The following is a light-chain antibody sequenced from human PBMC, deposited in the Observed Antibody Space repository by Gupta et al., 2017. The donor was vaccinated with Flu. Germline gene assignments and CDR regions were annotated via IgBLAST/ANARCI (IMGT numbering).Light chain of an antibody. V-gene: IGLV1-40*01. CDR3: QSFDNSLSVWV. CDR2: NNN. CDR1: SANIGAGYD. J-gene: IGLJ3*02. Sequence: QSVLTQPPSVSGAPGQRVTMSCTGTSANIGAGYDVHWYQRLPGAGPKLLIFNNNDRPSGVPDRFSGSKSGTSASLAIAGLQAEDEADYYCQSFDNSLSVWVFGGGTKVTVL.